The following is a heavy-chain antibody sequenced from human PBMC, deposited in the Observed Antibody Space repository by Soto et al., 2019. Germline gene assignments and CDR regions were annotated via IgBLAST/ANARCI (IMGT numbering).Heavy chain of an antibody. CDR3: AKDSYSSSWYDY. V-gene: IGHV3-30*18. Sequence: LSLTCAASGFTFSSYGMHWVRQAPGKGLEWVAVISYDGSNKYYADSVKGRFTISRDNSKNTLYLQMNSLRAEDTAVYYCAKDSYSSSWYDYWGQGTLVTVSS. CDR1: GFTFSSYG. D-gene: IGHD6-13*01. J-gene: IGHJ4*02. CDR2: ISYDGSNK.